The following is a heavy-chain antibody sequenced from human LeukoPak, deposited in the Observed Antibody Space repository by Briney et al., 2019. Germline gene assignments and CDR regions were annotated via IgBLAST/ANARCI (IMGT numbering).Heavy chain of an antibody. Sequence: PSETLSLTCTVSGGSVSSGSYYWSWIRQPPGKGLEWIGYIYYSGSTNYNPSLKSRVTISVDTSKNQFSLKLRSVTAADTAVYYCAREVSSGWSLRGYYFDYWGQGTLVTVSS. CDR2: IYYSGST. CDR3: AREVSSGWSLRGYYFDY. CDR1: GGSVSSGSYY. V-gene: IGHV4-61*01. J-gene: IGHJ4*02. D-gene: IGHD6-19*01.